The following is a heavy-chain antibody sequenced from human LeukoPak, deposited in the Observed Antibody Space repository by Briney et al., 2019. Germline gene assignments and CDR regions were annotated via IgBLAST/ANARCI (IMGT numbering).Heavy chain of an antibody. CDR3: AKDNGLTYYYDSSGPDAFDI. CDR2: ISGSGGST. Sequence: GGSLRLSCAASGFTFSSYAMSWVRQAPGKGLEWVSAISGSGGSTYYADSVRGRFTISRDNSKNTLYLQMNSLRAEDTAVYYCAKDNGLTYYYDSSGPDAFDIWGQGTMVTVSS. V-gene: IGHV3-23*01. CDR1: GFTFSSYA. D-gene: IGHD3-22*01. J-gene: IGHJ3*02.